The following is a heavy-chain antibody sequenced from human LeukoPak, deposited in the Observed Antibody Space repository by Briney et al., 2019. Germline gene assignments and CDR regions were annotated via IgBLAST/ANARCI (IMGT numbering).Heavy chain of an antibody. CDR3: ARGGRNWNSHFDY. CDR2: IYHSGST. J-gene: IGHJ4*02. D-gene: IGHD1-7*01. CDR1: GGSISSGGYS. V-gene: IGHV4-30-2*01. Sequence: SETLSLTCAVSGGSISSGGYSWSWIRQPPGEGLEWIGYIYHSGSTYYNPSLKSRVTISVDRSKNQFSLKLSSVTAADTAVYYCARGGRNWNSHFDYWGQGTLVTVSS.